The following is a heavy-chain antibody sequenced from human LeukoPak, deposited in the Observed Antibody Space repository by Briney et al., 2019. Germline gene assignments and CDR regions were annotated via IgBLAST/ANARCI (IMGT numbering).Heavy chain of an antibody. CDR1: GGSISSYY. V-gene: IGHV4-59*01. J-gene: IGHJ3*02. CDR2: IYYSGST. Sequence: SETLSLTCTVSGGSISSYYWSWIRQPPGKGLEWIGYIYYSGSTNYSPSLKSRVTISVDTSKNQFSLKLSSVTAADTAVYYCARESRANAFDIWGQGTMVTVSS. CDR3: ARESRANAFDI.